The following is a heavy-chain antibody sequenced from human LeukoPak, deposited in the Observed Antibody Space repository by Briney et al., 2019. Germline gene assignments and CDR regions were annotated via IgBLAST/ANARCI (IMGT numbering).Heavy chain of an antibody. V-gene: IGHV3-11*01. CDR2: ISSSGSTI. CDR1: GFTFSDYY. CDR3: TRENYYGSGSRNFLDY. Sequence: SGGSLRLSCAASGFTFSDYYMSWIRQAPGKGLEWVSYISSSGSTIYYADSVKGRFTISRDNAKNSLYLQMNSLKTEDTAVYYCTRENYYGSGSRNFLDYWGQGTLVTVSS. J-gene: IGHJ4*02. D-gene: IGHD3-10*01.